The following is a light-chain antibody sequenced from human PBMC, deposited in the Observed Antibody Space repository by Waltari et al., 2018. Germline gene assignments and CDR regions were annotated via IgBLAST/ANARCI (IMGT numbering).Light chain of an antibody. CDR2: ELS. CDR3: CSYAGSSTFVV. CDR1: RSDVGSYNL. V-gene: IGLV2-23*02. J-gene: IGLJ2*01. Sequence: QSALTQPASVSGSPGQSITISCTGTRSDVGSYNLVSWYQQHPGKAPKHMIYELSKRPSGVSNRFSGSKSGNTASLTISGLHAEDESDYYCCSYAGSSTFVVFGGGTKLTVL.